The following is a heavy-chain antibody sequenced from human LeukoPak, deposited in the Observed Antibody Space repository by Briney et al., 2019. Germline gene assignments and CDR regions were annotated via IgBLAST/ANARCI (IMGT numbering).Heavy chain of an antibody. CDR1: GITFSRFW. J-gene: IGHJ4*02. Sequence: GGSLRLSCAASGITFSRFWMSWVRQAPGKGLEWVANIKKDGSETYYVDSVKGRFTISRDNAKNSLYLQMNSLRAEDTAMYYCARGRYSGTTYYFDYWGQGTLVTVSS. D-gene: IGHD5-12*01. CDR2: IKKDGSET. V-gene: IGHV3-7*03. CDR3: ARGRYSGTTYYFDY.